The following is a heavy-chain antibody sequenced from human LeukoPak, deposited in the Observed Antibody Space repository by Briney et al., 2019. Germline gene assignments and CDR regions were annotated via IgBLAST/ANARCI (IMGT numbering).Heavy chain of an antibody. J-gene: IGHJ4*02. CDR1: GPVFTMYH. CDR3: ARDRGRSFRRSFAY. V-gene: IGHV1-46*01. CDR2: IDPSGPSA. D-gene: IGHD2/OR15-2a*01. Sequence: ASVKVSCKTSGPVFTMYHVHGVRQAPGQGLEWMGMIDPSGPSADYAQQFQDRVTITRDTSTYTVYMDLSSLRSEDTAVYFCARDRGRSFRRSFAYWGQGTLVTVSS.